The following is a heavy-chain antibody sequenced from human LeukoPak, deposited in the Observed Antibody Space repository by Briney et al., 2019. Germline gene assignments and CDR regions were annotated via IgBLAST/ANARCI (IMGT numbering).Heavy chain of an antibody. D-gene: IGHD1-1*01. CDR1: GFTFSSYE. CDR3: AREVGWYNYGAYYFDY. CDR2: ISSSGSTI. J-gene: IGHJ4*02. V-gene: IGHV3-48*03. Sequence: GGSLRLSCAASGFTFSSYEMNWVRQAPGKGLEWVSYISSSGSTIYYADSVKGRFTISRDNAKNSLYLQMNSLRAEDTAVYYCAREVGWYNYGAYYFDYWGQGTLVTVSS.